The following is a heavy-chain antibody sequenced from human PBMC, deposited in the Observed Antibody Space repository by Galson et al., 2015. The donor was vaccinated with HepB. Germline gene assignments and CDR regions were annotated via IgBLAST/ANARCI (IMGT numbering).Heavy chain of an antibody. CDR2: ADPEDGET. D-gene: IGHD3-3*01. CDR1: GYTFTDYY. V-gene: IGHV1-69-2*01. CDR3: ATAPINYDFWSALGY. Sequence: VKVSCKVSGYTFTDYYMHWVQQAPGKGLEWMGLADPEDGETIYAEKFQGRVTITADTSTDTAYMELSSLRSGDTAVYYCATAPINYDFWSALGYWGQGTLVTVSS. J-gene: IGHJ4*02.